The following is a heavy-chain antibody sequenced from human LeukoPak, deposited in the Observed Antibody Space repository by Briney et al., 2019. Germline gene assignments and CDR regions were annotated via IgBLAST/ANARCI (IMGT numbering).Heavy chain of an antibody. V-gene: IGHV3-11*04. CDR2: ISSSSTTI. CDR1: GFTFSDYY. J-gene: IGHJ6*03. D-gene: IGHD3-16*01. Sequence: PEGSLRLSCAASGFTFSDYYMSWIRQAPGKGLEWVSYISSSSTTIYYADSVKGRFTISRDNAKNSLYLQLNSLRAEDTAVYYCARWGFPIYYYYMDVWGKGTTVTVSS. CDR3: ARWGFPIYYYYMDV.